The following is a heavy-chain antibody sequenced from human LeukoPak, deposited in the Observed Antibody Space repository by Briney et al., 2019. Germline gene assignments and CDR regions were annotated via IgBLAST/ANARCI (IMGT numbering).Heavy chain of an antibody. CDR1: GGTFSSYA. V-gene: IGHV1-69*01. CDR3: ARDRDIVVVPAAIDSYYYYMDV. CDR2: IIPIFGTA. Sequence: SVKVSCKASGGTFSSYAISWVRQAPGQGLEWMGGIIPIFGTANYAQKFQGRVTVTADESTSTAYMELSSLRSEDTAVYYCARDRDIVVVPAAIDSYYYYMDVWGKGTTVTVSS. J-gene: IGHJ6*03. D-gene: IGHD2-2*02.